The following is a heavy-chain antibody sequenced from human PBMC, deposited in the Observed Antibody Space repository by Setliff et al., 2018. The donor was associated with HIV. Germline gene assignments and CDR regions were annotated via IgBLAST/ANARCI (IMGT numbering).Heavy chain of an antibody. D-gene: IGHD2-8*01. Sequence: ASVKVSCKASGYTFTDYYIHWVRQAPGQGLEGMGRINPNSGGTNYAQKFQGRVTMTRDRSISTAHMELSRLRSDDTAVYYCATKVYCTNGVCLDAFDVWGQGTMVTVSS. CDR3: ATKVYCTNGVCLDAFDV. J-gene: IGHJ3*01. CDR1: GYTFTDYY. V-gene: IGHV1-2*06. CDR2: INPNSGGT.